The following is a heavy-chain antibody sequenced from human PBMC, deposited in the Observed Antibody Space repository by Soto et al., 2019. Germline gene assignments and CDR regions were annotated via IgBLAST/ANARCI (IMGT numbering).Heavy chain of an antibody. D-gene: IGHD3-10*01. Sequence: GGSLRLSCAASGFTFSGSAMHWVRQASGKGLEWVGRIRSKANSYATAYAASVKGRFTISRDDSKNTAYLQMNSLKTEDTAVYYCTRHAPDYYGSGSPYGMDVWGQGTTVTVSS. CDR1: GFTFSGSA. J-gene: IGHJ6*02. V-gene: IGHV3-73*01. CDR2: IRSKANSYAT. CDR3: TRHAPDYYGSGSPYGMDV.